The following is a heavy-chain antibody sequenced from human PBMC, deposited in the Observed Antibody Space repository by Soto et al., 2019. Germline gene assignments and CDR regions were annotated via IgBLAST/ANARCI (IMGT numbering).Heavy chain of an antibody. V-gene: IGHV2-5*02. CDR2: NYWDDDK. Sequence: QITLKESGPTLVKPTQPLTLTCTFSGFSLSTSGVGVGWIRQPPGKALEWLALNYWDDDKRYSPSLKSRLTITKDTPKNQVVLTMTNMDPVDTATYYCAHALYYDFWSPLWNYYMDVWGKGTTVTVSS. CDR3: AHALYYDFWSPLWNYYMDV. CDR1: GFSLSTSGVG. D-gene: IGHD3-3*01. J-gene: IGHJ6*03.